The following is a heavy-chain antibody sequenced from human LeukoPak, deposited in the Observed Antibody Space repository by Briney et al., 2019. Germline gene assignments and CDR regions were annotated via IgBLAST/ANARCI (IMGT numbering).Heavy chain of an antibody. CDR3: ARSPHRSGDAFDI. J-gene: IGHJ3*02. D-gene: IGHD6-25*01. CDR1: GYTFTSYD. V-gene: IGHV1-8*03. Sequence: ASVKVSCKASGYTFTSYDINWVRQATGQGLEWMGWMNPNSGNTGYAQKFQGRVTITRNTSISTAYMELSSLRSEDTAVYYCARSPHRSGDAFDIWGQGTMVTVSS. CDR2: MNPNSGNT.